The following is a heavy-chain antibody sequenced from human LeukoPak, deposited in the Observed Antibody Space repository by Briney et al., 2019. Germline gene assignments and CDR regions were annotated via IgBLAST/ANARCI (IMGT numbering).Heavy chain of an antibody. V-gene: IGHV1-69*08. CDR2: IIPNLGTT. CDR3: ATTNDGGGYQWGDFFDF. Sequence: EASVKVSCKASGGTSNSHSISWVRPAPGQGLEWMGWIIPNLGTTNRAQNFQDRVTLTADKSTNTAYMELTRLTSDDTAVYYGATTNDGGGYQWGDFFDFWGQGTLVTVSS. D-gene: IGHD3-22*01. CDR1: GGTSNSHS. J-gene: IGHJ4*02.